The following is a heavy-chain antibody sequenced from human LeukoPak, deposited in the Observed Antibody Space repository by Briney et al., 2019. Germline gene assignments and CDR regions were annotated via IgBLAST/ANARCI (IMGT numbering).Heavy chain of an antibody. CDR3: VRIRAGGYHFDY. V-gene: IGHV2-70*11. CDR1: GFSLSTSGMC. J-gene: IGHJ4*02. Sequence: SKSGPTLVKPTQTLTLTCTFSGFSLSTSGMCVSWIRQPPGKALEWLARIDWDDDKYYSTSLKTRLTISKDTSKNQVVLTMTNMDPVDTATYYCVRIRAGGYHFDYWGQGTLVTVSS. CDR2: IDWDDDK. D-gene: IGHD3-10*01.